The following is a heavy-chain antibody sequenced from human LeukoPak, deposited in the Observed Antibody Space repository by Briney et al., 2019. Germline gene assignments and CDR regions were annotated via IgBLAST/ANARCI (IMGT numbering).Heavy chain of an antibody. CDR1: GFTFSSYG. Sequence: PGGSLRLSCAASGFTFSSYGMHWVRQAPGKGLEWVAVIWYGGSNKYYADSVKGRFTISRDNAKNSLYLQMNSLRAEDTAVYYCARDRPPGSTAPSYFDYWGQGTLVTVSS. V-gene: IGHV3-33*08. D-gene: IGHD6-13*01. J-gene: IGHJ4*02. CDR3: ARDRPPGSTAPSYFDY. CDR2: IWYGGSNK.